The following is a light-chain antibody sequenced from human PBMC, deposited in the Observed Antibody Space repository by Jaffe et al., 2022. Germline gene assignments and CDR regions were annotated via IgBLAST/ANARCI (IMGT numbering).Light chain of an antibody. Sequence: SYELTQPPSVSVSPGQTARITCSGDALPKHFAFWYQQRPGQAPVMVISKDTERPSGIPERFSGSSSGTTVTLTISGVQAEDEADYYCQSTDSSGTYWDVVFGGGTKLTVL. CDR1: ALPKHF. CDR3: QSTDSSGTYWDVV. CDR2: KDT. V-gene: IGLV3-25*03. J-gene: IGLJ2*01.